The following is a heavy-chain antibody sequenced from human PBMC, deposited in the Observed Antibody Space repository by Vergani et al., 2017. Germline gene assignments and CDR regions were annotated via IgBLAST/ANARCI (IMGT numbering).Heavy chain of an antibody. J-gene: IGHJ2*01. CDR2: IYYVGST. Sequence: VQLQESGPGVVKPSETLSLTCSVSDGSISDYYWSWIRQSPGKGLEWIGYIYYVGSTEYNPSLKSRVSISIDTSKSQVSLRLKSVTAADTALYYCARDRGRGRMSWYFDVWGRGTLVTVSS. CDR3: ARDRGRGRMSWYFDV. V-gene: IGHV4-59*01. D-gene: IGHD3-16*01. CDR1: DGSISDYY.